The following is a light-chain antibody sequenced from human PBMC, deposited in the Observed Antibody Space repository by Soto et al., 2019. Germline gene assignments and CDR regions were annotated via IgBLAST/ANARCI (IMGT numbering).Light chain of an antibody. J-gene: IGKJ4*01. V-gene: IGKV3-20*01. CDR1: QSVSSNY. CDR2: GVS. CDR3: QQSDSSPLLT. Sequence: EIVLTQSPGTLSLSPGERATLSCRASQSVSSNYLAWYRQKPGQAPPLLIYGVSSRAAGCPDRISASGSGTDFTLTISRLEPEDFAVYYCQQSDSSPLLTFGGGSRVEIK.